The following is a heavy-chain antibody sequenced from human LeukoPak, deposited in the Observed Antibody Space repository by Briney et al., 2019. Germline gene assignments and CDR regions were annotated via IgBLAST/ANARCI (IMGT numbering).Heavy chain of an antibody. CDR1: GGSFSGYY. Sequence: SETLSLTCAVYGGSFSGYYWSWIRQPPGKGLERIGEINHSGSTNYNPSLKSRVTISLDTSKNQFSLKLSSVTAADTAVYYCAKSPGRNFDLWGRGTLVTVSS. J-gene: IGHJ2*01. D-gene: IGHD1-26*01. CDR3: AKSPGRNFDL. CDR2: INHSGST. V-gene: IGHV4-34*01.